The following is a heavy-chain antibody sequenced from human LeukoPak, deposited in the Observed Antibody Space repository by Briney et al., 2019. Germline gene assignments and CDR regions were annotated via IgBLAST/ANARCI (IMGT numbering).Heavy chain of an antibody. CDR3: ARVRVEMDPGGPEDY. J-gene: IGHJ4*02. CDR1: GYTFTGYY. D-gene: IGHD5-24*01. Sequence: ASVKVSCKASGYTFTGYYMHWVRHAPGQGLEWMGWINPNSGGTNYAQKFQGRVTMTRDTSISTAYMELSRLRSDDTAVYYCARVRVEMDPGGPEDYWGQGTLVTDSS. V-gene: IGHV1-2*02. CDR2: INPNSGGT.